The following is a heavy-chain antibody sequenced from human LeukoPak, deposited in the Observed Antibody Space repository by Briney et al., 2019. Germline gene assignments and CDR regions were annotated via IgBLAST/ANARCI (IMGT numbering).Heavy chain of an antibody. CDR2: IYYSGST. V-gene: IGHV4-28*06. CDR1: GYSISSSNW. D-gene: IGHD2-2*01. CDR3: ARTGGVVVPAAPPDYYYYMDV. Sequence: PSETLSLTCAVSGYSISSSNWWGWIRQPPGKGLEWIGYIYYSGSTNYNPSLKSRVTMSVDTSKNQFSLKLSSVTALDTAVYYCARTGGVVVPAAPPDYYYYMDVWGKGTTVTVSS. J-gene: IGHJ6*03.